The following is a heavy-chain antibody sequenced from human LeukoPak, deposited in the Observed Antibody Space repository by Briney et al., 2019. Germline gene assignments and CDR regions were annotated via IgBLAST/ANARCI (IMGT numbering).Heavy chain of an antibody. CDR1: GGTFSSYT. V-gene: IGHV1-69*02. CDR3: ARGWSGYSSYYYYYYMDV. Sequence: SVKVSCKASGGTFSSYTISWVRQAPGQGLEWMGRIIPILGIANYAQKFQGRVTITADKSTSTAYMELSSLRSEDAAVYYCARGWSGYSSYYYYYYMDVWGKGTTVTVSS. D-gene: IGHD3-3*01. J-gene: IGHJ6*03. CDR2: IIPILGIA.